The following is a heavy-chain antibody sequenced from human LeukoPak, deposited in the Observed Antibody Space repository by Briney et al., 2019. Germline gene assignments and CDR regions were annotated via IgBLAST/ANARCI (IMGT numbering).Heavy chain of an antibody. CDR1: GGSFSGYY. V-gene: IGHV4-34*01. J-gene: IGHJ6*03. Sequence: PSETLSLTCAVYGGSFSGYYWSWIRQPPGKGLEWIGEINHCGSTNYNPSLKSRVTISVDTSKNQFSLKLSSVTAADTAVYYCARDVVVVAATYYYYYYMDVWGKGTTVTVSS. CDR2: INHCGST. D-gene: IGHD2-15*01. CDR3: ARDVVVVAATYYYYYYMDV.